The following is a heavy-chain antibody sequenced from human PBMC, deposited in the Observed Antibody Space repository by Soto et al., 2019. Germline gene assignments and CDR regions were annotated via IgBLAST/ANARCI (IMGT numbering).Heavy chain of an antibody. CDR2: IILIFGTA. CDR3: ARAVKMVVPAAANWFDP. D-gene: IGHD2-2*01. Sequence: ASVKVSCKASGGTFSSYAISWVRQAPGQGLEWMGGIILIFGTANYAQKFQGRVTITADESTSTAYMELSSLRSEDTAVYYCARAVKMVVPAAANWFDPWGQGTLVTVSS. V-gene: IGHV1-69*13. CDR1: GGTFSSYA. J-gene: IGHJ5*02.